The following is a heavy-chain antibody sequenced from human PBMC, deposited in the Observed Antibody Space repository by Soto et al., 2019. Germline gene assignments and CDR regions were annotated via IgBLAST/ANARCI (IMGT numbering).Heavy chain of an antibody. CDR1: GYTFTSYD. V-gene: IGHV1-8*01. D-gene: IGHD3-9*01. CDR3: ARGGFSYYDILTGYHRPDYYYGMDV. Sequence: QVQLVQSGAEVKKPGASVKVSCKASGYTFTSYDINWVRQATGQGLEWMGWMNPNSGNTGYAQKFQGRVTMTRNTSINTAYMELSSLRSEDTAVYYCARGGFSYYDILTGYHRPDYYYGMDVWGQGTTVTVSS. CDR2: MNPNSGNT. J-gene: IGHJ6*02.